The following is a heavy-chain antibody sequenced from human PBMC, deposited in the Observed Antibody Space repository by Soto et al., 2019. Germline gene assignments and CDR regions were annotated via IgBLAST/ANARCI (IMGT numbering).Heavy chain of an antibody. D-gene: IGHD3-10*01. CDR2: IIPIFGTA. CDR3: ARASYYYGSGSYSPFDY. CDR1: GGTFSSYA. J-gene: IGHJ4*02. V-gene: IGHV1-69*13. Sequence: ASVKVSCKAPGGTFSSYAISWVRQAPGQGLEWMGGIIPIFGTANYAQKFQGRVTITADESTSTAYMELSSLRSEDTAVYYCARASYYYGSGSYSPFDYWGQGTLVTVSS.